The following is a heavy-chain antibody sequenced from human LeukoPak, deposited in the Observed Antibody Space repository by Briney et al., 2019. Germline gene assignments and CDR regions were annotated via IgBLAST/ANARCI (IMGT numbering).Heavy chain of an antibody. D-gene: IGHD3-3*01. CDR3: ARVKNYDFWSGYDS. J-gene: IGHJ4*02. CDR2: ISSDGRNT. Sequence: GGSLRLYCAASGFTFSNYVMHWVRQAPGKGLEYVSAISSDGRNTYYANSVKGRFTISRDNSKSTLYLQMGSLRAEDMAVYYCARVKNYDFWSGYDSWGQGTLVTVSS. V-gene: IGHV3-64*01. CDR1: GFTFSNYV.